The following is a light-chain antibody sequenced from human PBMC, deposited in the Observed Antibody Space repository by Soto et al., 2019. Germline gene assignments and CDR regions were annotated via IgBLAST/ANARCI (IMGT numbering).Light chain of an antibody. J-gene: IGLJ1*01. CDR3: CSYAGDDTFV. V-gene: IGLV2-11*01. CDR1: SSDVGGYNY. CDR2: DIK. Sequence: QSVLTQPRSVSGSPGQSVTLSCTGTSSDVGGYNYVTWYQQYPGKAPKVMIYDIKTRPSGVPDRFSGSKSGTTASLTISGLQAEEEDDYYCCSYAGDDTFVFGTGTKLTVL.